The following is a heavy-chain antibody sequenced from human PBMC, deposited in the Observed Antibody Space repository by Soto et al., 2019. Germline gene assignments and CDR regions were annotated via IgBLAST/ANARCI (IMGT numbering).Heavy chain of an antibody. CDR2: ITGSGGTT. CDR3: AKGWQYYDILTGYYY. CDR1: GFTFSDYS. J-gene: IGHJ4*02. Sequence: GGSLRLSCKASGFTFSDYSMTWVRQAPGKGLEWVSSITGSGGTTYYADSVEDRFTISRDNSKNTLYLQINSLKAEDTAVYYCAKGWQYYDILTGYYYWGQGTLVTVPS. V-gene: IGHV3-23*01. D-gene: IGHD3-9*01.